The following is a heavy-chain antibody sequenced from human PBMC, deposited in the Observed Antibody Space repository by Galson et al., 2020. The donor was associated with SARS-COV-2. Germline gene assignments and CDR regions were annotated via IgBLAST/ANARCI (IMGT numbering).Heavy chain of an antibody. CDR1: GGSFSDNY. V-gene: IGHV4-34*01. D-gene: IGHD6-19*01. Sequence: TLSLTCAVIGGSFSDNYWSWIRQSPGKGLEWIGEINQSGTTNYNPSLASRVTLSLDKSKNQFSLKLTSVTAADTAVYYCARLDFRSGWYQFDNWGQGILVTVSS. CDR2: INQSGTT. CDR3: ARLDFRSGWYQFDN. J-gene: IGHJ4*02.